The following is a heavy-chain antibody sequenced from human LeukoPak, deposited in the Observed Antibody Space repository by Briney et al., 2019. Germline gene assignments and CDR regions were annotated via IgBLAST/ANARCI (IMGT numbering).Heavy chain of an antibody. Sequence: SETLSLTCALYGGSFSGYYWSWIRHPPGKGLEWIGEINHSGSTNYNPSLKSRVTISVDTSKNQFSLKLSSVTAADTAVYYCAGGGGGVLLWFGEFGYWGQGTLVTVSS. D-gene: IGHD3-10*01. CDR1: GGSFSGYY. CDR2: INHSGST. CDR3: AGGGGGVLLWFGEFGY. V-gene: IGHV4-34*01. J-gene: IGHJ4*02.